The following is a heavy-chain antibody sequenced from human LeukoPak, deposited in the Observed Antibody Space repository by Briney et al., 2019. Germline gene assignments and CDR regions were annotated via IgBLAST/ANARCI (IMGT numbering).Heavy chain of an antibody. D-gene: IGHD5-12*01. CDR3: ARESATYSGYD. CDR2: INSDGSST. J-gene: IGHJ4*02. V-gene: IGHV3-74*01. Sequence: GGSLRLSCAASGFTFSSYWMHWVRQAPGKGLVWVSRINSDGSSTSYADSVKGRFTISRDNAKNTLYLQMNSLRAEDTAVYYCARESATYSGYDWGQGTLVTASS. CDR1: GFTFSSYW.